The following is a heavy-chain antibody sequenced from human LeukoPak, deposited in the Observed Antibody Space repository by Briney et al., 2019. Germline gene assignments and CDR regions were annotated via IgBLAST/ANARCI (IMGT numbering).Heavy chain of an antibody. CDR2: IHYSGST. CDR3: ARLKEGVGYYFDY. V-gene: IGHV4-59*08. J-gene: IGHJ4*02. Sequence: PSEALSLTCTVSGGSISSYYWSWIRQPPGKGLEWIGYIHYSGSTNYNPSLKSRVTISVDTSKNQFSLKLSSVTAADTAVYYCARLKEGVGYYFDYWGQGTLVTVSS. CDR1: GGSISSYY. D-gene: IGHD2-15*01.